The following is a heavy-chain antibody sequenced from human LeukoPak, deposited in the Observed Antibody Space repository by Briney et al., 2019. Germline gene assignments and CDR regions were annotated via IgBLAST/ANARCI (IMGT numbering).Heavy chain of an antibody. Sequence: PSETLSLTCTVSGGSISSYYWSWIRQPPGKGLEWIGYIYYSGSTNYNPSLRSRVTISVDTSKNQFSLKLSSVTAADTAVYYCARGADGYNRLLDLWGRGTLVTVSS. CDR3: ARGADGYNRLLDL. CDR2: IYYSGST. CDR1: GGSISSYY. J-gene: IGHJ2*01. V-gene: IGHV4-59*01. D-gene: IGHD5-24*01.